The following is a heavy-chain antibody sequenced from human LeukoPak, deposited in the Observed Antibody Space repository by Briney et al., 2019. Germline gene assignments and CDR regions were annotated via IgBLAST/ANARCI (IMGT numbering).Heavy chain of an antibody. J-gene: IGHJ4*02. D-gene: IGHD1-26*01. CDR3: ASTIVGATWGAGYFDY. Sequence: ASVKVSCKASGYTFTGYYMHWVRRAPGQGLEWMGWINPNSGGTNYAQKFQGRDTMTRDTSISTAYMELSRLRSDDTAVYYCASTIVGATWGAGYFDYWGQGTLVTVSS. CDR1: GYTFTGYY. V-gene: IGHV1-2*02. CDR2: INPNSGGT.